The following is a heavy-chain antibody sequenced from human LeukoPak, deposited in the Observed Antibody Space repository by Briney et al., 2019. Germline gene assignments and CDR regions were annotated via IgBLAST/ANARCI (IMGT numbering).Heavy chain of an antibody. Sequence: PGGSLRLSCAASGFTFSSHLMHWVRQAQGTGLVWVSSVKSDGTATNYADPVKGRFTISRDNAKNTLYPQMNSLRVEDTVVYYCVRKFATGDWGQGTLVTVST. V-gene: IGHV3-74*01. J-gene: IGHJ4*02. CDR1: GFTFSSHL. CDR2: VKSDGTAT. CDR3: VRKFATGD. D-gene: IGHD1-14*01.